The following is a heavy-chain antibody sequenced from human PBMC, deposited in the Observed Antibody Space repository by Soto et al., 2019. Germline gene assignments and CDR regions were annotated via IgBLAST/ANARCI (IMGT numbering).Heavy chain of an antibody. Sequence: GSLKLSSAASGFTVSTEYITWVRQAPGQELEWVSVICPGGRAYYPDSDNSRFTSSRHNSKNMVYLQMNTLRAEDTTVYYCARCLGPGDNDDGGYFHFDYWGQGTLVTVSS. J-gene: IGHJ4*02. CDR2: ICPGGRA. D-gene: IGHD3-22*01. CDR3: ARCLGPGDNDDGGYFHFDY. V-gene: IGHV3-53*01. CDR1: GFTVSTEY.